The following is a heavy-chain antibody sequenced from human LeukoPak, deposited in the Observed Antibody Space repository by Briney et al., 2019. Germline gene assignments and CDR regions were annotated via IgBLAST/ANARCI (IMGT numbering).Heavy chain of an antibody. CDR3: ARHTYGGKVGSSYYYYYYMDV. CDR2: INHSGST. J-gene: IGHJ6*03. V-gene: IGHV4-34*01. CDR1: GGSFSGYY. Sequence: SETLSLTCAVYGGSFSGYYWSWIRQPPGKGLEWIGEINHSGSTNYNPSLKSRVTISVDTSKNQFSLKLSSVTAADTAVYYCARHTYGGKVGSSYYYYYYMDVWGKGTTVTISS. D-gene: IGHD4-23*01.